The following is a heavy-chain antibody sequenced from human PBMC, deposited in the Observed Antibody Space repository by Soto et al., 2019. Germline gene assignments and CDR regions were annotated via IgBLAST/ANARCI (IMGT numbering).Heavy chain of an antibody. Sequence: SQTLSLTCAISGDSVSSNSAAWNWIRQSPSRGVEWLGRTYYRSKWYNDYAVSVKSRITINPDTSKNQFSLQLNSVTPEDTAVYYCVRAREIYNNYYYYYMDVWGKGTTVTVSS. CDR1: GDSVSSNSAA. J-gene: IGHJ6*03. V-gene: IGHV6-1*01. D-gene: IGHD1-1*01. CDR2: TYYRSKWYN. CDR3: VRAREIYNNYYYYYMDV.